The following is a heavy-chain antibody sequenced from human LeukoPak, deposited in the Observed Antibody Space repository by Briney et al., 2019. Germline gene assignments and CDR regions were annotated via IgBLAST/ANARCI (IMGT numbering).Heavy chain of an antibody. CDR1: GGSFSGYY. CDR2: INHSGST. J-gene: IGHJ4*02. CDR3: ARGRREVAVAHVDY. D-gene: IGHD6-19*01. Sequence: SETLSLTCAVYGGSFSGYYWSWIRQPPGKGLEWIGEINHSGSTNYNPSLKSRVTISVDTSKNQFSLKLSSVTAADTAVYYCARGRREVAVAHVDYWGQGTLVTVSS. V-gene: IGHV4-34*01.